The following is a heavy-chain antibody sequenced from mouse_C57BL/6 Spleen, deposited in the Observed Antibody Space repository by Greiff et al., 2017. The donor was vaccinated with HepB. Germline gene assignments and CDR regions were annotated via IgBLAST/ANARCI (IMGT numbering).Heavy chain of an antibody. CDR1: GYTFTEYT. D-gene: IGHD2-4*01. J-gene: IGHJ4*01. Sequence: VQLQQSGAELVKPGASVKLSCKASGYTFTEYTIHWVKQRSGQGLEWIGWFYPGSGSIKYNEKFKDKATLTADKSSSTVYMELSRLTSEDSAVYFCARHERPYDYDVLYYYAMDYWGQGTSVTVSS. CDR3: ARHERPYDYDVLYYYAMDY. V-gene: IGHV1-62-2*01. CDR2: FYPGSGSI.